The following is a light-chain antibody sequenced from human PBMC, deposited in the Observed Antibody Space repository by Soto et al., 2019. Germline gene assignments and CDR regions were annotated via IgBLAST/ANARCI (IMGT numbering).Light chain of an antibody. J-gene: IGKJ1*01. V-gene: IGKV3-15*01. CDR2: GAS. CDR1: QSVSSN. Sequence: EIVMTQSPATLSVSPGERATLSCRASQSVSSNLAWYQQKPGQAPRLLIYGASTRATGIPARFSGSGSGTEFTLTFSSLQSEDFAVYYCQQYNNWPRTFGQGTNVDTK. CDR3: QQYNNWPRT.